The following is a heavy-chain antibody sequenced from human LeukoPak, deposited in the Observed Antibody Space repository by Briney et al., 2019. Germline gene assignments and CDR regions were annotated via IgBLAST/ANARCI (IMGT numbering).Heavy chain of an antibody. J-gene: IGHJ4*02. Sequence: PSETLSLTCTVSGGSISSSSHYWGWIRQPPGKGLEWIGSIYYSGSTYYNPSLKSRVTISVDTSKNQFSLKLSSVTAADTAVYYCARAVGVRRGYVWMDWGQGTLVTVSS. D-gene: IGHD3-16*01. CDR1: GGSISSSSHY. CDR2: IYYSGST. V-gene: IGHV4-39*07. CDR3: ARAVGVRRGYVWMD.